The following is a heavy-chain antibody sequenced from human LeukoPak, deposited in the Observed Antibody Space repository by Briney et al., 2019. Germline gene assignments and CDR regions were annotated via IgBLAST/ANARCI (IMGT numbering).Heavy chain of an antibody. CDR2: IKQDGGEK. CDR3: ARVRDIVVVVAATHVYYYGMDV. Sequence: GGSLRLSCAASGFTFSSYWMSWVRQAPGKGLEWVANIKQDGGEKYYVDSVKGRFTISRDNAKNSLYLQMNSLRAEDTAVYYCARVRDIVVVVAATHVYYYGMDVWGKGTTVTVSS. V-gene: IGHV3-7*03. J-gene: IGHJ6*04. D-gene: IGHD2-15*01. CDR1: GFTFSSYW.